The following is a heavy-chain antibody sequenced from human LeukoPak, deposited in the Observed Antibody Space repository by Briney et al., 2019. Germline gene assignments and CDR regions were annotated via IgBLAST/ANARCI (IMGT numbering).Heavy chain of an antibody. CDR2: INPSGGST. Sequence: GASVKVSCKASGYTFTSYDINWVRQATGQGLEWMGIINPSGGSTSYAQKFQGRVTMTRDTSTSTVYMELSSLRSEDTAVYYCARPHSGSYAFDIWGQGTMVTVSS. D-gene: IGHD1-26*01. CDR3: ARPHSGSYAFDI. CDR1: GYTFTSYD. V-gene: IGHV1-46*01. J-gene: IGHJ3*02.